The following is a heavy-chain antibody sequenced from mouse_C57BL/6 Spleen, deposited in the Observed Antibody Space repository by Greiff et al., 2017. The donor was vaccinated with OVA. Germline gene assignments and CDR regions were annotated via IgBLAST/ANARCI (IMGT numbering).Heavy chain of an antibody. J-gene: IGHJ4*01. V-gene: IGHV6-3*01. D-gene: IGHD2-5*01. Sequence: EVQVVESGGGLVQPGGSMKLSCVASGFTFSNYWMNWVRQSPEKGLEWVAQIRLKSDNYATHYAESVKGRFTISRDDSKSSVYLQMNNLRAEDTGIYYCPGSNYEDYYAMDYWGQGTSVTVSS. CDR2: IRLKSDNYAT. CDR1: GFTFSNYW. CDR3: PGSNYEDYYAMDY.